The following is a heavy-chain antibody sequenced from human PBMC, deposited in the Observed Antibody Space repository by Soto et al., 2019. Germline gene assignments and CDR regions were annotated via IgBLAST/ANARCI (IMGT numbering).Heavy chain of an antibody. V-gene: IGHV3-9*01. D-gene: IGHD1-26*01. Sequence: EVQLVESGGGLVQPGRSLRLSCAASGFTFDDYAMHWVRQAPGKGLEWVSGISWDSGSIGYADSVKGRFTISRDNAKNSLYLQMNSLRAEDTAVYYCARVVGATWAYCDYWGQGTLVTVSS. CDR3: ARVVGATWAYCDY. CDR1: GFTFDDYA. CDR2: ISWDSGSI. J-gene: IGHJ4*02.